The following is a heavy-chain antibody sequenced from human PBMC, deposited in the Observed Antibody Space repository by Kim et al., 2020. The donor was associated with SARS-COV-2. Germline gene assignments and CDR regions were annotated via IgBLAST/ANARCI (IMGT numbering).Heavy chain of an antibody. CDR1: GGSISSGDFY. CDR2: IDYTGTT. CDR3: ARPYRRRGGGAWFDP. Sequence: SETLSLTCAVFGGSISSGDFYWGWIRQPPGKGLEWIGNIDYTGTTYYSPSLKSRVSMSVDSSKNQFSQRLTSLTAADTAVYYCARPYRRRGGGAWFDPWGQGTLVTVSS. D-gene: IGHD4-4*01. V-gene: IGHV4-39*01. J-gene: IGHJ5*02.